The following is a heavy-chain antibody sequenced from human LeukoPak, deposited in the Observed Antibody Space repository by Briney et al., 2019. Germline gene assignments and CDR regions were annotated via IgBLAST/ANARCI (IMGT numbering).Heavy chain of an antibody. V-gene: IGHV3-30*18. Sequence: PGGSLRLSCAASGFTFSSYGMHWVRQAPGKGPEWVAVISYDGSNKYYADSVKGRFTISRDNSKNTLYLQMNSLRAEDTAVYYCAKDQVMRFRLNSIYFDYWGQGTLVTVSS. D-gene: IGHD3-16*01. CDR2: ISYDGSNK. J-gene: IGHJ4*02. CDR1: GFTFSSYG. CDR3: AKDQVMRFRLNSIYFDY.